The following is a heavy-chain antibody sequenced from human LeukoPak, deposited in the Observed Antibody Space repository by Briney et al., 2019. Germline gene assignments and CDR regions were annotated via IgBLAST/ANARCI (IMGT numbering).Heavy chain of an antibody. D-gene: IGHD3-3*01. V-gene: IGHV3-53*01. Sequence: GGSLRLSCAASGFTVSSNYMSWVRQAPGEGLEWVSAITASGSSTYYADSVKGRFTISRDNSKNTLYLQMSSLRAEDMALYYCARDYPTFGVVTIFDYWGQGALVTVSS. CDR3: ARDYPTFGVVTIFDY. J-gene: IGHJ4*02. CDR2: ITASGSST. CDR1: GFTVSSNY.